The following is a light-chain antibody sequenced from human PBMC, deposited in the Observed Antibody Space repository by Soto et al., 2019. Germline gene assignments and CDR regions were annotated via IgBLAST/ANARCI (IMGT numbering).Light chain of an antibody. CDR3: QQYNSWPT. V-gene: IGKV3-15*01. CDR2: RAS. CDR1: QSVSSN. J-gene: IGKJ1*01. Sequence: EIVMTQSPATLSVSPGERATLSCRASQSVSSNLAWYQQKPGQAPRLVIYRASTRATGIPARFSGSGSGTEFTLTISSLQSEDFAVYYWQQYNSWPTFGQGTKVEIK.